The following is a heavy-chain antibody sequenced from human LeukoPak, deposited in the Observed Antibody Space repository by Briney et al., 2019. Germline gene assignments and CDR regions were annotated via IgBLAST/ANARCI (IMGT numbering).Heavy chain of an antibody. J-gene: IGHJ5*02. V-gene: IGHV4-61*01. CDR1: GGSVSSGSYY. D-gene: IGHD3-10*01. CDR3: ARANLWFGELFNGWFDP. Sequence: KASETLSLTCTVSGGSVSSGSYYWSWIRQPPGKGPEWIGYIYYSGSTNYNPPLKSRVTISVDTSKNQFSLKLSSVTAADTAVYYCARANLWFGELFNGWFDPWGQGTLVTVSS. CDR2: IYYSGST.